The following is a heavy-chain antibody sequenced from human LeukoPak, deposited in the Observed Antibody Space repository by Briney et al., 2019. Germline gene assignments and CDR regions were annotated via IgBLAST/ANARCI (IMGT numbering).Heavy chain of an antibody. V-gene: IGHV4-59*04. CDR2: IYYSGNT. Sequence: SETLSLTCTVSGGSISSYYWSWIRQPPGKGLEWIAYIYYSGNTYYNPSLKSRVTISVDTSKNQFSLKLSSVTAADTAVYYCARHGRIAAADDYWGQGTLVTVSS. CDR1: GGSISSYY. CDR3: ARHGRIAAADDY. D-gene: IGHD6-6*01. J-gene: IGHJ4*02.